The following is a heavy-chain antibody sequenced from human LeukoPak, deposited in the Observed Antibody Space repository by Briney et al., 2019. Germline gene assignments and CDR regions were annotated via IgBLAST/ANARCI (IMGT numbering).Heavy chain of an antibody. Sequence: GASVKVSCKASGYTFTGYYMHWVRQAPGQGLEWMGRINPNSGGTNYAQKFQGRVTMTRDTSISTAYMELRSLRSDDTAVYYCARGYCSSTSCYPIDYWGQGTLVTVSS. V-gene: IGHV1-2*06. CDR3: ARGYCSSTSCYPIDY. J-gene: IGHJ4*02. CDR1: GYTFTGYY. CDR2: INPNSGGT. D-gene: IGHD2-2*01.